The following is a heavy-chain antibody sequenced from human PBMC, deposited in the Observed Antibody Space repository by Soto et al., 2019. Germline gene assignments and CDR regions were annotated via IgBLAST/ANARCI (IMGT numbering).Heavy chain of an antibody. CDR3: AKVEGSSSDQSDYYYYMDV. J-gene: IGHJ6*03. D-gene: IGHD6-13*01. CDR2: ISGSGGST. CDR1: GFTFSSYA. Sequence: PGGSLRLSCAASGFTFSSYAMTWVRQAPGKGLEWVSGISGSGGSTFYADSVKGRFTISRDNSKNTLYLQMNSLRAEDTALYYCAKVEGSSSDQSDYYYYMDVWGKGTTVTVSS. V-gene: IGHV3-23*01.